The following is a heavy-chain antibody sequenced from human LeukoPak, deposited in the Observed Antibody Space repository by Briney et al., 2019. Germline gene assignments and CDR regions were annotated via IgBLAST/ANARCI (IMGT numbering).Heavy chain of an antibody. CDR2: ISYDGSNK. D-gene: IGHD6-13*01. CDR1: GFTFSSYA. J-gene: IGHJ5*02. Sequence: GGSLRLSCAASGFTFSSYAMHWVRQAPGKGLEWVAVISYDGSNKYYADSVKGRFTISRDNSKNTLYLQMNSLRAEDTAVYYCARISIAAAGTQDGWFDPWGQGTLVTVSS. CDR3: ARISIAAAGTQDGWFDP. V-gene: IGHV3-30-3*01.